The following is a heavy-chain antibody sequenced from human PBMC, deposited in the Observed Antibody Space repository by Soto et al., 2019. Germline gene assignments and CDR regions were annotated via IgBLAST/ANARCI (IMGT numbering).Heavy chain of an antibody. Sequence: GGSLRVSCAASGLTVSSSPMSSFRQAPGKGLEWVSAISGSGGNTYYADSVTGRFTISRDNSKNTLYLQMNSLRAEDTAVYYCTKEWGRPLDYWGQGTPVTVSS. CDR1: GLTVSSSP. D-gene: IGHD7-27*01. V-gene: IGHV3-23*01. CDR2: ISGSGGNT. CDR3: TKEWGRPLDY. J-gene: IGHJ4*02.